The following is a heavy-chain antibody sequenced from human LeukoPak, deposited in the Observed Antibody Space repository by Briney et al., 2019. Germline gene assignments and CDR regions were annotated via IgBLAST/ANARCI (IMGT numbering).Heavy chain of an antibody. D-gene: IGHD1/OR15-1a*01. CDR1: GGSISSSDYY. Sequence: SETVSLTCTVSGGSISSSDYYWGWIRQPPGTGLEFIASIYYSGSTYYNPSLKSRATISVDTSKNQFSLNLSSVTAADTAVYYCARVKAGPNDAFDIWGHGTLVTVSS. CDR3: ARVKAGPNDAFDI. J-gene: IGHJ3*02. V-gene: IGHV4-39*01. CDR2: IYYSGST.